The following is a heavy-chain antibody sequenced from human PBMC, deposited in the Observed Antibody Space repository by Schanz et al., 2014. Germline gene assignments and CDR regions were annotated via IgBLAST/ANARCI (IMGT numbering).Heavy chain of an antibody. V-gene: IGHV4-4*07. Sequence: QVHLQESGPGLVKPSETLSVTCTVSGGSINNYFWTWIRQPAGKGLEWIGRIYSNGISHYNPSLKSRVTISVDTSKKQFSLNLSSVTAADTAVYYCARGRVVPAAPEFDYWGQGILVTVSS. CDR2: IYSNGIS. CDR1: GGSINNYF. CDR3: ARGRVVPAAPEFDY. J-gene: IGHJ4*02. D-gene: IGHD2-2*01.